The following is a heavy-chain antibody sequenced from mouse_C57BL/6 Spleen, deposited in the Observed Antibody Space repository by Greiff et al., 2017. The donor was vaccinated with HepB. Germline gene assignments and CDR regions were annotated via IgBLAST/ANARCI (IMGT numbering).Heavy chain of an antibody. CDR2: IYPGDGDT. CDR3: ARPPTVVATDYAMDY. Sequence: VQRVESGPELVKPGASVKISCKASGYAFSSSWMNWVKQRPGKGLEWIGRIYPGDGDTNYNGKFKGKATLTADKSSSTAYMQLSSLTSEDSAVYFCARPPTVVATDYAMDYWGQGTSVTVSS. V-gene: IGHV1-82*01. D-gene: IGHD1-1*01. J-gene: IGHJ4*01. CDR1: GYAFSSSW.